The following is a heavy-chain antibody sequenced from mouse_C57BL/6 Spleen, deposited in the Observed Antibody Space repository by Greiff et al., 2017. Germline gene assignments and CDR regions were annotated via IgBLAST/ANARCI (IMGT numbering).Heavy chain of an antibody. CDR2: IDPEDGET. CDR3: ASRHSGRHYLDY. J-gene: IGHJ2*01. D-gene: IGHD1-1*01. V-gene: IGHV14-2*01. CDR1: GFNIKDYY. Sequence: VQLQQSGAELVQPGASVKLSCTASGFNIKDYYMHWVKQRTEQGLEWIGRIDPEDGETKYAPKFQGKATITAATASNTAYLQLSSLTSEDTAFDYCASRHSGRHYLDYWGQGTTLTVSS.